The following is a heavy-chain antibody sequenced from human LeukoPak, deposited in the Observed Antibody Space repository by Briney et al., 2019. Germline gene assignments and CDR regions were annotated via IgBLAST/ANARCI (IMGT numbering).Heavy chain of an antibody. CDR1: RLRFTSYW. V-gene: IGHV3-7*01. CDR3: ATTFTYCGDCTCKL. J-gene: IGHJ4*02. CDR2: INQGVNTV. D-gene: IGHD2-21*01. Sequence: GGCLRHSCAASRLRFTSYWMSWVRPAPGKGLEWVANINQGVNTVNYVDSVKGRVSISRDNANNALFLQMHSVRFEYTAIYYCATTFTYCGDCTCKLGGQGAQVTVSS.